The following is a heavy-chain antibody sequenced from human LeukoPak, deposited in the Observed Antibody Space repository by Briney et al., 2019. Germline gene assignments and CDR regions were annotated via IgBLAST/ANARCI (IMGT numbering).Heavy chain of an antibody. CDR1: GASINSYF. CDR2: IGYSGST. J-gene: IGHJ4*02. V-gene: IGHV4-59*08. Sequence: SETLSLTCAVSGASINSYFWSWIRQPPGKGLEYIGYIGYSGSTNYNPSLKSRVTISVDTSKNRFSLKLSSVTAADTAVYYCARGGGPGAPRRKSQLELDYWGQGTLVTVSS. CDR3: ARGGGPGAPRRKSQLELDY. D-gene: IGHD1-1*01.